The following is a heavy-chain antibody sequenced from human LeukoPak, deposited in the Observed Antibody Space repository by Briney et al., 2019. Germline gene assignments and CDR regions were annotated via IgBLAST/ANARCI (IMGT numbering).Heavy chain of an antibody. D-gene: IGHD5-18*01. Sequence: SGTLSLTCAVYGGSFSGYYWSWIRQPPGKGLEWIGEINHSGSTNYNPSLKSRVTISVDTSKNQFSLKLSSVTAADTAVYYCARGRGRYSYGSINWFDPWGQGTLVTVSS. CDR2: INHSGST. CDR1: GGSFSGYY. J-gene: IGHJ5*02. CDR3: ARGRGRYSYGSINWFDP. V-gene: IGHV4-34*01.